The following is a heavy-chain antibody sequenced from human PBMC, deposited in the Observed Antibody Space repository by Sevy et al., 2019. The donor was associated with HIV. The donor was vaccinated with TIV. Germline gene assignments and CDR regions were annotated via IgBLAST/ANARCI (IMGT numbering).Heavy chain of an antibody. V-gene: IGHV3-23*01. D-gene: IGHD2-8*01. CDR2: ISGSGGST. CDR1: GFKFSSYA. CDR3: EKDAIVLRVYAGPDNAFDI. J-gene: IGHJ3*02. Sequence: GGSLRLSCAASGFKFSSYAMSWVRQPPGKGLEWVSTISGSGGSTYYADSVKGRFTISRDNSKNTLYLQMNSLRAEDTAVYNCEKDAIVLRVYAGPDNAFDIWGQGTMVTVSS.